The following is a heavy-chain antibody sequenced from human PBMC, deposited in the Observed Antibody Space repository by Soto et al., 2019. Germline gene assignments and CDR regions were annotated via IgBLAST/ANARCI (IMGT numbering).Heavy chain of an antibody. Sequence: QVQLVQSGAEVKKPGASVKVSCKASGYTFTGYYMHWVRQAPGQGLEWLGWINPNSGDTNYAQKFQGRVTMPRDTSINTAYMDLSSLRSDDTAVYYCARVRMGGSDYWGQGTLVTVSS. CDR2: INPNSGDT. CDR3: ARVRMGGSDY. J-gene: IGHJ4*02. D-gene: IGHD1-26*01. CDR1: GYTFTGYY. V-gene: IGHV1-2*02.